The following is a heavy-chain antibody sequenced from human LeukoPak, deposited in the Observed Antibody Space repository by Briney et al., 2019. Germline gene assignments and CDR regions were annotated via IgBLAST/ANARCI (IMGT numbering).Heavy chain of an antibody. CDR2: ISWNSGSI. CDR3: AKDAHVGYYHDAFDI. Sequence: PGRSLRLSCAASGFTFDDYAMHWVRQAPGKGLEWVSGISWNSGSIGYADSVKGRFTISRDNAKNSLYLQMNSLRAEDTALYYCAKDAHVGYYHDAFDIWGQGTMVTVSS. CDR1: GFTFDDYA. J-gene: IGHJ3*02. D-gene: IGHD3-22*01. V-gene: IGHV3-9*01.